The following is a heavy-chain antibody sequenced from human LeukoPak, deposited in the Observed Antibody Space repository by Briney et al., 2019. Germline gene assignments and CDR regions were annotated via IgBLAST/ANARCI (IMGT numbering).Heavy chain of an antibody. CDR2: VNEDGSAK. Sequence: GGSLRLFCAASGFTFGSSWMSWIRQAPGKGLEWVAHVNEDGSAKYYVDSVKGRFTISRDNAKSSLYLQMNSLRAEDTALYYRVMWLPGVNFWGQGTLVTVSP. V-gene: IGHV3-7*01. CDR1: GFTFGSSW. J-gene: IGHJ4*02. CDR3: VMWLPGVNF. D-gene: IGHD3-10*01.